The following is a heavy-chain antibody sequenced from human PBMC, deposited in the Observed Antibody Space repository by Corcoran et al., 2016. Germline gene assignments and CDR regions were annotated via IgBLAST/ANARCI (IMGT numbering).Heavy chain of an antibody. Sequence: QVQLVQSGAEVKKPGASVKVSCKASGYTFTGYYMHWVRQAPGQGLEWMGWINPNSGGTNYAQKFQGRVTMTRDTSISTAYMELSRLRSDDTAVYYCARERYDYVWGSHRYWDYWGQGTLVTVSS. CDR2: INPNSGGT. CDR1: GYTFTGYY. J-gene: IGHJ4*02. D-gene: IGHD3-16*02. V-gene: IGHV1-2*02. CDR3: ARERYDYVWGSHRYWDY.